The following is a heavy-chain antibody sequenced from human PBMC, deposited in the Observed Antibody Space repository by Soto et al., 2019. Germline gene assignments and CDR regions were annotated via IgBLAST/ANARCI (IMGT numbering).Heavy chain of an antibody. V-gene: IGHV4-59*01. CDR3: AREIPRKRIDY. Sequence: LPLTCTVSGGSISSYYWSSIRRPPGQGLEWIEYIYYSGSTNCNPSPKSRVTISVDTSKNQFSLKLSSVTAADTAVYYCAREIPRKRIDYWGQGTLVTVSS. J-gene: IGHJ4*02. CDR2: IYYSGST. CDR1: GGSISSYY.